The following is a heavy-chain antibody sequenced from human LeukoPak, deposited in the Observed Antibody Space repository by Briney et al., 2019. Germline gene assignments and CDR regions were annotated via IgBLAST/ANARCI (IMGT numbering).Heavy chain of an antibody. J-gene: IGHJ5*02. V-gene: IGHV4-59*01. CDR1: GGSISSYY. Sequence: SETLSLTCTVSGGSISSYYWSWIRQPPGKGLEWIGYIYYSGSTNYNPSLKSRVTISVDTSKNQFSLKLSSVTAADTAVYYCAFDIVGAQRFDPWGQGTLVTVSS. CDR3: AFDIVGAQRFDP. CDR2: IYYSGST. D-gene: IGHD1-26*01.